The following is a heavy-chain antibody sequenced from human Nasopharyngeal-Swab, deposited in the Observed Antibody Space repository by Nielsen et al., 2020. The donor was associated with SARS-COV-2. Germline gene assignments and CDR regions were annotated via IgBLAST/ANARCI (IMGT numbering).Heavy chain of an antibody. D-gene: IGHD6-19*01. Sequence: GESLKISCAASGFTFSSYAMSWVRQAPGKGLEWVSANSGSGGSTYYADSVKGRFTISRDNSKNTLYLQMNGLRAEDTAVYYCAKDDRRSQWLVDYYYGMDVWGQGTTVTVSS. CDR3: AKDDRRSQWLVDYYYGMDV. CDR1: GFTFSSYA. J-gene: IGHJ6*02. V-gene: IGHV3-23*01. CDR2: NSGSGGST.